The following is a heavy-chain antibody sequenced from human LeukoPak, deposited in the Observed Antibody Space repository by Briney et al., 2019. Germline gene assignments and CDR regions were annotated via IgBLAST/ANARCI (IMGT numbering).Heavy chain of an antibody. CDR3: AKDNEGHYCDSSGYSTAFDI. CDR1: GFTFSSYA. D-gene: IGHD3-22*01. V-gene: IGHV3-23*01. J-gene: IGHJ3*02. CDR2: ISGSGGST. Sequence: PGGSLRLSCAASGFTFSSYAMSWVRQAPGKGLEWVSAISGSGGSTYYADSVKGRFTISRDNSKNTLYLQMNSRRAEDTAVYYCAKDNEGHYCDSSGYSTAFDIWGQGTMVTVSS.